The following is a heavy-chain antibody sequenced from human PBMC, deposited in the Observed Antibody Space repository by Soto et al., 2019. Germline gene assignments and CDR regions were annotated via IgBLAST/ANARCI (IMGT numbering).Heavy chain of an antibody. V-gene: IGHV3-73*01. CDR1: GFTFSGSA. Sequence: EVQLVESGGGLVQPGGFLKLSCAASGFTFSGSAMHWVRQASGKGLEWVGRIRSKANSYATAYAASVKGRFTISRDDSKNTAYLQMNSLKTEDTAVYYCTSTKLGAAGDWFDPWGQGTLVTVSS. CDR3: TSTKLGAAGDWFDP. J-gene: IGHJ5*02. D-gene: IGHD6-25*01. CDR2: IRSKANSYAT.